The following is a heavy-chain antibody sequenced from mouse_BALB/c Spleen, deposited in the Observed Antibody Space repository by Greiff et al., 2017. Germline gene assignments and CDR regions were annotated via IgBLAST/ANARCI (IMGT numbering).Heavy chain of an antibody. V-gene: IGHV3-6*02. Sequence: EVQLVESGPGLVKPSQSLSLTCSVTGYSITSGYYRNWIRQFPGNKLEWMGYISYDGSNNYNPSLKNRISITRDTSKNQLFLKLNSVTTEDTATYYCARSLGGYFDYWGQGTTLTVSS. D-gene: IGHD1-2*01. CDR1: GYSITSGYY. CDR3: ARSLGGYFDY. J-gene: IGHJ2*01. CDR2: ISYDGSN.